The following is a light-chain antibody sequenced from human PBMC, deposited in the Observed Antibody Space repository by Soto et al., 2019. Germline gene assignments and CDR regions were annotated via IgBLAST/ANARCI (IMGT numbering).Light chain of an antibody. J-gene: IGKJ3*01. CDR2: DAS. V-gene: IGKV3-11*01. CDR1: QSLSNF. Sequence: EIVLTQSPATLSLSPGERATLSCRASQSLSNFLAWYQQKPGQAPRLLIYDASNRATGIPVRFSGSGSEIDLPRTISSLEPEDFAVYYCQQGSILFTFGPGTTVEIK. CDR3: QQGSILFT.